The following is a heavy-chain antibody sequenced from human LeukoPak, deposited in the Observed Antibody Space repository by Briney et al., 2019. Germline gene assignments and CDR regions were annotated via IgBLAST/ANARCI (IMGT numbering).Heavy chain of an antibody. Sequence: SETLSLTCTVSGGSISGSRTWGWVRQPPGMGLEWIGNIHNDARTASNPSLKSRVTMALHTSTNQFSLRVNSVTAADTAFYYCARALPAAGLDFWGQGILVTISS. CDR2: IHNDART. CDR1: GGSISGSRT. J-gene: IGHJ4*02. CDR3: ARALPAAGLDF. D-gene: IGHD6-25*01. V-gene: IGHV4-39*07.